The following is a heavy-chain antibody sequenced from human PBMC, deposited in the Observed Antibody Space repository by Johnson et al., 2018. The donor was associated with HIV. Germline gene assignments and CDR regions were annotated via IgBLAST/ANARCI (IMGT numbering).Heavy chain of an antibody. CDR1: GFTFDDYT. J-gene: IGHJ3*02. CDR3: AKERQLVRAFDI. V-gene: IGHV3-66*01. CDR2: IYSGGST. D-gene: IGHD6-6*01. Sequence: VQLVESGGGLKQPGGSLRLSCAASGFTFDDYTIHWVRQAPGKGLEWVSVIYSGGSTYYADSVKGRFTISRDNSKNTVYLQMNSLRVEDTAVYYCAKERQLVRAFDIWGQGTMVTVSS.